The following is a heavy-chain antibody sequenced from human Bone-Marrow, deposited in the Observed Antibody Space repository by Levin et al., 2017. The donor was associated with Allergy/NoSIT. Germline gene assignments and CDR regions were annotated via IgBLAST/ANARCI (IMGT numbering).Heavy chain of an antibody. D-gene: IGHD1-14*01. J-gene: IGHJ3*02. Sequence: PGGSLRLSCAASGITDNNNYISWVRQAPGKGLQWVSVTYIVGSTYYGDSVKGRFTISRDNSKNTLYLQMNSLRAADTAVYYCARGGARNLIDAFDIWGQGTLVNFSA. CDR1: GITDNNNY. CDR2: TYIVGST. CDR3: ARGGARNLIDAFDI. V-gene: IGHV3-66*01.